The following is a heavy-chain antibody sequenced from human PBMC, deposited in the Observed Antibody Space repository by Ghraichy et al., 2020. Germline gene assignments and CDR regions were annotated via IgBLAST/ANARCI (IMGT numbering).Heavy chain of an antibody. Sequence: SQTLSLTCTVSGASLISPTDYWGWIRQPPGKGLEWIGSISHRGSIYYSPSLKSRLIISVDMSKNQFSVKLSSVTAAVTALYYWVNSLGSGWATTTAFCVWCQ. CDR3: VNSLGSGWATTTAFCV. CDR2: ISHRGSI. CDR1: GASLISPTDY. D-gene: IGHD1-26*01. J-gene: IGHJ3*01. V-gene: IGHV4-39*01.